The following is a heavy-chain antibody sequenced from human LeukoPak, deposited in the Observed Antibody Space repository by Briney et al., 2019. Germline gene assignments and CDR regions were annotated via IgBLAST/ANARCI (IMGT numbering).Heavy chain of an antibody. CDR1: GFIFSSYE. Sequence: GGSLRLSCAASGFIFSSYEMNWVRQAPGKGLGWVSYISSSGSTIYYADSVKGRFTISRDNAKNSLYLQMNSLRAEDTAVYYCARATYGDFDYWGQGTLVTVSS. CDR3: ARATYGDFDY. CDR2: ISSSGSTI. D-gene: IGHD4/OR15-4a*01. J-gene: IGHJ4*02. V-gene: IGHV3-48*03.